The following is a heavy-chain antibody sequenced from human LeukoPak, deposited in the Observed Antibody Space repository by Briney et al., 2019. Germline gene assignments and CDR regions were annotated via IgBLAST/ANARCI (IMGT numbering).Heavy chain of an antibody. CDR3: ARIVGAIAQNWFDP. V-gene: IGHV3-30*04. Sequence: GGSLRLSCAASGFTFSSYAMHWVRQAPGKGLEWVAVISYDGSNKYYADSVKGRFTISRDNSKNTLYLQMNSLRAEDMAVYYCARIVGAIAQNWFDPWGQGTLVTVSS. CDR1: GFTFSSYA. J-gene: IGHJ5*02. CDR2: ISYDGSNK. D-gene: IGHD1-26*01.